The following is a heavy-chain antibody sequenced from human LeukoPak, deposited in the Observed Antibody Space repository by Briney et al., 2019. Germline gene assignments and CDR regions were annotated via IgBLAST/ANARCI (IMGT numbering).Heavy chain of an antibody. CDR3: ARDADGYRALDY. V-gene: IGHV4-59*12. Sequence: SETLSLTCTVSSGSISGYHWNWIRQPPGKGLEWIGYIYYSGSTSYNPSLKSRVTISVDTSKSQFSLKLSSVTAADTAVYYCARDADGYRALDYWGQGTLVTVSS. CDR1: SGSISGYH. J-gene: IGHJ4*02. D-gene: IGHD5-24*01. CDR2: IYYSGST.